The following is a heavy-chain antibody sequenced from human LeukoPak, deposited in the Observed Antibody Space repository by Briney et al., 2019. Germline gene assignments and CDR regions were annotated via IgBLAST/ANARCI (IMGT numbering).Heavy chain of an antibody. CDR1: GFTFSSYE. J-gene: IGHJ4*02. V-gene: IGHV3-48*03. D-gene: IGHD3-22*01. CDR3: ARVPLYDRSGYYFDY. CDR2: ISSSGSTI. Sequence: GGSLRLSCAASGFTFSSYEMNWVRQAPGKGLEWVSYISSSGSTIYYADSVKGRFTISRDNAKNSLFLQMNSLRDEDTAVYYCARVPLYDRSGYYFDYWGPGTLVTVSS.